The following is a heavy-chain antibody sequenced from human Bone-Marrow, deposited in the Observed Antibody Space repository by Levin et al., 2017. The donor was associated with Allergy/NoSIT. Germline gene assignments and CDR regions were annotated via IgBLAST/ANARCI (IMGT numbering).Heavy chain of an antibody. V-gene: IGHV4-4*07. CDR3: ARGLGSSYYFDS. CDR1: GDSLGDYF. CDR2: IYTTGRA. Sequence: SETLSLSCSVSGDSLGDYFWTWIRQPAGKGLEWIGRIYTTGRANYSPSLKNRVTISVDTSKNQFSLRLTSVTAADTAMYYCARGLGSSYYFDSWGQGTLVTVSS. J-gene: IGHJ4*02. D-gene: IGHD3-10*01.